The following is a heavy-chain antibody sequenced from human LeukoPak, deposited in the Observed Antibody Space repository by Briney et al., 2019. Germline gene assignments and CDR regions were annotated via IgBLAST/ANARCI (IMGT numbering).Heavy chain of an antibody. D-gene: IGHD3-3*01. V-gene: IGHV1-69*04. J-gene: IGHJ5*02. CDR2: IISILGIA. CDR1: GYTFTSYG. CDR3: ARGPAQATYYDFWSGSTTSNWFDP. Sequence: GASVKVSCKASGYTFTSYGISWVRQAPGQGLEWMGRIISILGIANYAQKFQGRVTITADKSTSTAYMELSSLRSEDTAVYYCARGPAQATYYDFWSGSTTSNWFDPWGQGTLVTVSS.